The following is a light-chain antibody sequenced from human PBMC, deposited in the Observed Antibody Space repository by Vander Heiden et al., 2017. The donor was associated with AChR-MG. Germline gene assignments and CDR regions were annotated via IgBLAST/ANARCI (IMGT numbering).Light chain of an antibody. V-gene: IGKV1-39*01. J-gene: IGKJ4*01. CDR1: QSISSY. CDR3: QQSYSTPPET. Sequence: DIQMTQSPSSLSAAVGDRVTITCRASQSISSYLNWYQQKPGKAPKLLIYAASSLQRGVPSRFSGSGSGTDFTLTISSLQPEDFATYYCQQSYSTPPETFGGGTKVEIK. CDR2: AAS.